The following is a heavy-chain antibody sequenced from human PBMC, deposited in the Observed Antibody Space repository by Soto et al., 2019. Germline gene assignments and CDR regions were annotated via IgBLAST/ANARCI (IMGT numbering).Heavy chain of an antibody. CDR3: ARDWSSGWSYFDY. CDR1: GGSISSYY. Sequence: QVQLQESGPGLVKPSETLSLTCTVSGGSISSYYWSWIRQPPGRGLDWIGYIYYSGSTNYNPSLKSRVTISVDTSKNQFSLKLNSVTAADTAVYYCARDWSSGWSYFDYWGQGTLVTVSS. V-gene: IGHV4-59*01. D-gene: IGHD6-19*01. CDR2: IYYSGST. J-gene: IGHJ4*02.